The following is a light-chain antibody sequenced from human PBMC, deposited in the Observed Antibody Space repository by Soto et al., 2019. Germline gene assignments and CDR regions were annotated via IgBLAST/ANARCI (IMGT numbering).Light chain of an antibody. Sequence: QAVVTQPASVSGSPGQSITISCTGTSSDVGVSNSVSWYQQHPGKAPKLMIYEVSNRPSGVSIRFSGSKSGNTASLTISGLQPEDEADYYCSSYTSNSRVIFGGGTKLTVL. J-gene: IGLJ2*01. V-gene: IGLV2-14*01. CDR3: SSYTSNSRVI. CDR2: EVS. CDR1: SSDVGVSNS.